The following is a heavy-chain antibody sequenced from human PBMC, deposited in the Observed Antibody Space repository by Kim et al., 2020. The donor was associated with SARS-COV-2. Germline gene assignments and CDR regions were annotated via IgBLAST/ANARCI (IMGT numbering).Heavy chain of an antibody. Sequence: ASVKVSCKTSGYTFTGYFIHWVRQAPGQRLEWMGWVNSGNGNTKYSQNFQGRVTITRDTSATTAYMELSSLRSEDTAVYYCARDPPGRGWFFDYWGQGTL. J-gene: IGHJ4*02. CDR1: GYTFTGYF. CDR3: ARDPPGRGWFFDY. D-gene: IGHD6-19*01. CDR2: VNSGNGNT. V-gene: IGHV1-3*04.